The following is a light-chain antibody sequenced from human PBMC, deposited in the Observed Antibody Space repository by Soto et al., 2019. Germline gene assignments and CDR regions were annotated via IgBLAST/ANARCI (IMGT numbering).Light chain of an antibody. Sequence: DIQMTQSPSSLSASVGDRVTITCRASQGISSYLNWYQQKPGKAPKLLMYAASSLQSGVPSRFSGSGSGTDFTLTISSLQPEDFATYYCQQSYSTPRTFGQGTKVEIK. J-gene: IGKJ1*01. CDR3: QQSYSTPRT. CDR1: QGISSY. CDR2: AAS. V-gene: IGKV1-39*01.